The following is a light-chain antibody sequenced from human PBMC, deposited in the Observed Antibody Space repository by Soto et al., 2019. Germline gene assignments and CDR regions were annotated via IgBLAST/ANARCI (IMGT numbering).Light chain of an antibody. CDR2: EGS. CDR3: CSYAGSSVYV. CDR1: SSDVGSYNL. J-gene: IGLJ1*01. V-gene: IGLV2-23*01. Sequence: QSVLTQPASVSGSPGQSITISCTGTSSDVGSYNLVSWYQQHPGKAPKLMIYEGSKRPSGVSNRFSGSKSGNTASLTISGLQAEYEADYYCCSYAGSSVYVFGTGNKVTVL.